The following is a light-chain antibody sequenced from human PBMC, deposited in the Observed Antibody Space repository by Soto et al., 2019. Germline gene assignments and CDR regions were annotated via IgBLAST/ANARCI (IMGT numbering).Light chain of an antibody. CDR3: SSHAAGGV. V-gene: IGLV2-8*01. CDR1: SGDVGGYNY. CDR2: EVN. Sequence: QSALTQPPSASGSPGQSVAISCSGTSGDVGGYNYVFWYQQHPGKAPKLIIYEVNKRPSGVPDRFSGSKSGNTASLTVSGLQAEDEADYYCSSHAAGGVFGGGTKLTVL. J-gene: IGLJ3*02.